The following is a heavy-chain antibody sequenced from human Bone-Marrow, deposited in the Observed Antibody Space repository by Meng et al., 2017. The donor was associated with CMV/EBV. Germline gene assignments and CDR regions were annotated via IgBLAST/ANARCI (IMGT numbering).Heavy chain of an antibody. CDR3: ARGEWFGVYFDY. J-gene: IGHJ4*02. V-gene: IGHV4-34*01. Sequence: SETLSLTCAVYGGSFSGYYWSWIRQPPGKGLEWIGEINHSGSTNYNPSLKSRVTISVDTSKNPFSLKLSSVTAADTAVYYCARGEWFGVYFDYWGQGTLVTVSS. CDR2: INHSGST. D-gene: IGHD3-10*01. CDR1: GGSFSGYY.